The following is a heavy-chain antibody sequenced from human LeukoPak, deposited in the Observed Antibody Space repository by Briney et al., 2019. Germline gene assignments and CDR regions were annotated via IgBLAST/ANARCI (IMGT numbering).Heavy chain of an antibody. CDR2: ISAYNGNT. J-gene: IGHJ4*02. V-gene: IGHV1-18*01. D-gene: IGHD3-3*01. CDR3: ARHTYYDFSSGYYTCGEDKIFDH. CDR1: GYTFTRYG. Sequence: GGXVKVSCKASGYTFTRYGISWVRQAPGQGLEGMGWISAYNGNTNYAQKLQGRVTMTRDTSTSTAYLELRSLRSDDTAVYHCARHTYYDFSSGYYTCGEDKIFDHWGQGTLVTVSS.